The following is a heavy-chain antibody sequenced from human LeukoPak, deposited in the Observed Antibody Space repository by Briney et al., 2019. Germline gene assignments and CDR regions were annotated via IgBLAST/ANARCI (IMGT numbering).Heavy chain of an antibody. V-gene: IGHV4-4*07. D-gene: IGHD5-18*01. CDR3: ARVVLSRSWIQLWEGAFDI. J-gene: IGHJ3*02. CDR1: GRSISSYY. Sequence: SETLSLTCTVSGRSISSYYWSWIRQPAGKGLEWIGRIYTSGSTNYNPSLKSRVTMSVDTSKNQFSLKLSSVTAADTAVYYCARVVLSRSWIQLWEGAFDIWGQGTMVTVSS. CDR2: IYTSGST.